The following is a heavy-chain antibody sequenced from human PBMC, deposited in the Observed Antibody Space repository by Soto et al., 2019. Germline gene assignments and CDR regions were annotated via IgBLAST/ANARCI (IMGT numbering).Heavy chain of an antibody. Sequence: QVQLVQSGPEVKKPGASVTVSCKTSGYTFTNYRIGWVRQAPGQGLEWMGWISTYTGNTKSVQKFQGRVTLTTDTSTSTAYMDLRSLTSDDTAVYYGTRWTGTNNGFDPWGQGTLVTVSS. D-gene: IGHD4-17*01. V-gene: IGHV1-18*01. CDR2: ISTYTGNT. CDR3: TRWTGTNNGFDP. J-gene: IGHJ5*02. CDR1: GYTFTNYR.